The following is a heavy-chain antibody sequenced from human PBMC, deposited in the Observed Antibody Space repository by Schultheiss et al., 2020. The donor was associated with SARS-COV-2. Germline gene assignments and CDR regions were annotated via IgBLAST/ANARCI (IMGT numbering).Heavy chain of an antibody. CDR3: ARDGGGDDSSGSTI. CDR1: GFTFSSYD. CDR2: IGTAGDT. J-gene: IGHJ3*02. Sequence: GGSLRLSCAASGFTFSSYDMHWVRQATGKGLEWVSAIGTAGDTYYPGSVKGRFTISRENAKNSLYLQINSLRAGDTAVYYCARDGGGDDSSGSTIWGQGTMVTVSS. V-gene: IGHV3-13*01. D-gene: IGHD6-19*01.